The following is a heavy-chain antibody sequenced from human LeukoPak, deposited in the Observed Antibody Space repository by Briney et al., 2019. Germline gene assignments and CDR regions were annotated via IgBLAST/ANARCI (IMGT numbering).Heavy chain of an antibody. CDR1: GFTFSSYA. CDR2: ISGSGNNT. CDR3: ARNGYSSSWYRN. V-gene: IGHV3-23*01. D-gene: IGHD6-13*01. Sequence: TGGSLRLSCAASGFTFSSYAMSWVRQAPGKGLEWVSGISGSGNNTYNADSVKGRFTISRNNSKNTLFLQMNSLRADDTAVYYCARNGYSSSWYRNWGQGTLVTVYS. J-gene: IGHJ4*02.